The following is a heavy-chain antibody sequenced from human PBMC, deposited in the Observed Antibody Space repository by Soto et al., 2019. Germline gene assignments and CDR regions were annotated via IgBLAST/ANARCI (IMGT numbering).Heavy chain of an antibody. Sequence: QVQLVQSGAEVREPGASVKVSCKASGYTFTNYGVSWVRQAPGQGLEWMGWIGGYKGNTNYAQKLQGRVTLTTDTSRSTAYRGVRSVRSDDTAVYYCAPHTLDTGMPSGYWGQGTLVTVSS. CDR1: GYTFTNYG. CDR2: IGGYKGNT. V-gene: IGHV1-18*01. J-gene: IGHJ4*02. D-gene: IGHD5-18*01. CDR3: APHTLDTGMPSGY.